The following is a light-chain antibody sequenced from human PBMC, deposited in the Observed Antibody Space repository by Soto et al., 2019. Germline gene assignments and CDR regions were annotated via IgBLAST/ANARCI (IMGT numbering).Light chain of an antibody. CDR2: KVS. Sequence: DVVMTQSPRSLPVTLGQPASISCRTSKSLVYSDGNTYLNWFQQRPGQSPRRLIYKVSNRDSGVPDRFSGSGSGTDFTLKISRVEAEDVGVYYCMQGIREPEKYTFGQGTKLEIK. V-gene: IGKV2-30*01. CDR3: MQGIREPEKYT. CDR1: KSLVYSDGNTY. J-gene: IGKJ2*01.